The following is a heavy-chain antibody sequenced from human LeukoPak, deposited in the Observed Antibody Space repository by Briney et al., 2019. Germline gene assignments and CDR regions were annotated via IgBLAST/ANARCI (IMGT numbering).Heavy chain of an antibody. J-gene: IGHJ4*02. D-gene: IGHD3-10*01. CDR3: ARAQGSGSYYMSDY. Sequence: GGSLRLSCEASGFTFSTYGMHWVRQAPGKGLEWVAVIWYDGSNKNYADSVKGRFTISRDNAKNSLYLQMNSLRAEDTAVYYCARAQGSGSYYMSDYWGQGTLVTVSS. CDR1: GFTFSTYG. CDR2: IWYDGSNK. V-gene: IGHV3-33*01.